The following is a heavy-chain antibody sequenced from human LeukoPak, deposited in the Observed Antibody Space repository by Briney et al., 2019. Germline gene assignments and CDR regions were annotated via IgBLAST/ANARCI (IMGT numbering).Heavy chain of an antibody. CDR1: GGSISSYY. Sequence: PSETLSLTCTVSGGSISSYYWSWIRQPPGKGLEWIGYIYYSGSTNYNPSLKSRVTISVDTSKNQFSLKLSSVTAADTAVYYCARDGGYSYDPTYDYWGQGTLVTVSS. J-gene: IGHJ4*02. CDR3: ARDGGYSYDPTYDY. CDR2: IYYSGST. V-gene: IGHV4-59*01. D-gene: IGHD5-18*01.